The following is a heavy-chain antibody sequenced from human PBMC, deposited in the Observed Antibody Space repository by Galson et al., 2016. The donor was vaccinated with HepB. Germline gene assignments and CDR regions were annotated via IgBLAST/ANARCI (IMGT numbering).Heavy chain of an antibody. CDR2: ISGNGGNT. CDR1: GITFSSYA. D-gene: IGHD3-22*01. Sequence: SLRLSCAASGITFSSYAMSWVRQAPGKGLEWVSGISGNGGNTYYADSVKGRFTISRDNSENTLYLQMNSLRVEDTAIYYCAKDHYYDCSGVLDYWGQGTLVTVSS. CDR3: AKDHYYDCSGVLDY. V-gene: IGHV3-23*01. J-gene: IGHJ4*02.